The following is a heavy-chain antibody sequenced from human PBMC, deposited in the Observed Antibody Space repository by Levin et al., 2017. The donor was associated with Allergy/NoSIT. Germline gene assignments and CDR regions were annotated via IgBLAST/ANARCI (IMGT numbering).Heavy chain of an antibody. D-gene: IGHD2/OR15-2a*01. J-gene: IGHJ6*02. CDR3: AGEPNSPYYYHYGLDV. CDR1: GGSISDDSYY. Sequence: SETLSLTCTVSGGSISDDSYYWAWVRQPPGKGLEWIGSIYYDGSAYYNPSLKTRLTISVDTSTNQFSLRVNSVTAADTALYCCAGEPNSPYYYHYGLDVWGQVTTVTVSS. V-gene: IGHV4-39*07. CDR2: IYYDGSA.